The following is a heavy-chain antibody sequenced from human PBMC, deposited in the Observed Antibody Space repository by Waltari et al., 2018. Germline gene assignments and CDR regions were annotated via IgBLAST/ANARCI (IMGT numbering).Heavy chain of an antibody. V-gene: IGHV3-53*01. CDR3: ARDRGRGTGSKGYFDY. Sequence: EVQLVESGGGLIQPGGSLRLSCAAPGFTVSSTYLRGVRQAPGKGLEWVSVIYSGGSTYYADSVKGRFTISRDNSKNTLYLQMNSLRAEDTAVYYCARDRGRGTGSKGYFDYWGQGTLVTVSS. CDR1: GFTVSSTY. D-gene: IGHD1-26*01. CDR2: IYSGGST. J-gene: IGHJ4*02.